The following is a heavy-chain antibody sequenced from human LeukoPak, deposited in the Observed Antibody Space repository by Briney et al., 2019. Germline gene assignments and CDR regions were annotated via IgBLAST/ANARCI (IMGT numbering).Heavy chain of an antibody. Sequence: GGSLRLSCAASGFTFSSYAMSWVRQAPGKGLEWVSAISGSGGSTYYADSVKGWFTISRDNSKNTLYLQMNSLRAEDTAVYYCAKDLSLLWFGELFPKDAFDIWGQGTMVTVSS. CDR2: ISGSGGST. CDR1: GFTFSSYA. V-gene: IGHV3-23*01. D-gene: IGHD3-10*01. CDR3: AKDLSLLWFGELFPKDAFDI. J-gene: IGHJ3*02.